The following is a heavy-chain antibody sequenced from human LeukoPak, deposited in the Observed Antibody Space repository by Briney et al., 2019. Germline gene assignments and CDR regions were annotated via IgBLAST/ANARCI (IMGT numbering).Heavy chain of an antibody. V-gene: IGHV3-11*04. J-gene: IGHJ4*02. Sequence: GGSLRLSCAASGFTFSDYYMSWIRQAPGKGLEWVSYISSSGSTIYYADSVKGRFTISRDNAKNSLYLQMNSLRAEDTAVYYCASVRGYSYPALDYWGQGTLVTVSS. CDR2: ISSSGSTI. D-gene: IGHD5-18*01. CDR3: ASVRGYSYPALDY. CDR1: GFTFSDYY.